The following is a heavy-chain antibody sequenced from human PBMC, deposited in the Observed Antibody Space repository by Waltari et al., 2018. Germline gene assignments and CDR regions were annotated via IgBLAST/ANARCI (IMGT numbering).Heavy chain of an antibody. Sequence: QVQLQESGPGLVKASETLSLTCDVSGYFIRRGYYWGWIRQPPGKGLEWIGTIYYSGITSYNASLRSRLSMSVDTSKKQFSLSLTSVTAADTAVYFCARGTGWSYYFDYWGQGFLVDVSS. J-gene: IGHJ4*02. D-gene: IGHD3-9*01. V-gene: IGHV4-38-2*01. CDR1: GYFIRRGYY. CDR2: IYYSGIT. CDR3: ARGTGWSYYFDY.